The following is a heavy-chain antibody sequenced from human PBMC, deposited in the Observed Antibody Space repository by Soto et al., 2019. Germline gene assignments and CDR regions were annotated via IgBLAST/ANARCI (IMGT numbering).Heavy chain of an antibody. V-gene: IGHV3-15*01. J-gene: IGHJ4*02. CDR1: GFTFSNAW. Sequence: GGSLRLSCAAPGFTFSNAWMSWVRQAPGKGLEWVGLIKSNTDGGTTDYAAPVKGRFTISRDDSKNTLYLQMNSLKTEDTAVYYCIFITMIRGVLGYWGQGTLVTVSS. CDR2: IKSNTDGGTT. CDR3: IFITMIRGVLGY. D-gene: IGHD3-10*01.